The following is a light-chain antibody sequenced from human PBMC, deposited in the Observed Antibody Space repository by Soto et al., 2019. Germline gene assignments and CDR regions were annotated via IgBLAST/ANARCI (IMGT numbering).Light chain of an antibody. CDR2: GAS. CDR1: QSVSSRY. V-gene: IGKV3-20*01. J-gene: IGKJ3*01. Sequence: EMVLTQSPGTLYLSPGERATLSCRASQSVSSRYLAWYQQRPGQAPRLLIYGASGRATGIPDRFSGSGSGTDFTLTISRLEPEDFAVYYCQQYGSSPACTFGPGTKVDIK. CDR3: QQYGSSPACT.